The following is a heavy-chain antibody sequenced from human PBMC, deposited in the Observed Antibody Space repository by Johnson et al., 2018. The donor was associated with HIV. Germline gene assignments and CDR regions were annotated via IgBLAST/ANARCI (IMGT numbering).Heavy chain of an antibody. D-gene: IGHD1-1*01. CDR3: TTRTWSDAFDI. CDR2: IKSRTDGGTT. CDR1: GFTVSSNY. Sequence: VQLVESGGGLVQPGGSLRLSCAASGFTVSSNYMSWVRRAPGKGLEWVGRIKSRTDGGTTDYTAPVKGRFTISRDDSKNTMYLQMNSLKTEDTAVYFCTTRTWSDAFDIWGQGTRVTVSS. J-gene: IGHJ3*02. V-gene: IGHV3-15*01.